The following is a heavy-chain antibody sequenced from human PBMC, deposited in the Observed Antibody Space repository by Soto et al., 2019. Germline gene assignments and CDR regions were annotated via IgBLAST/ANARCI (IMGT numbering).Heavy chain of an antibody. CDR1: GFSLTSPGMC. CDR2: IEREDDDK. V-gene: IGHV2-70*13. Sequence: SGPTLVNPTETLTLTCTFSGFSLTSPGMCVSWIRQSPGKALEWLALIEREDDDKYYSTSLKTRLTISKDTRKNQVVLTMANMEPADTATYYCARSIRGPRRFNGMDVWGQGTTVTVS. J-gene: IGHJ6*02. D-gene: IGHD1-20*01. CDR3: ARSIRGPRRFNGMDV.